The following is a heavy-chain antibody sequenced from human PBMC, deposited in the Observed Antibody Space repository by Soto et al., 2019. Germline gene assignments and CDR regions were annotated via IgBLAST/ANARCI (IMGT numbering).Heavy chain of an antibody. J-gene: IGHJ6*02. CDR3: ARGGIAAGSLDV. Sequence: SLTCTVSGGSISSGVYYWSWIRQHPGKGLEWIGYIYYSGSTCYNPSLKSRVTISVDTSKNQFSLKLSSVTAADTAVYYCARGGIAAGSLDVWGQGTTVTVSS. CDR2: IYYSGST. D-gene: IGHD6-13*01. V-gene: IGHV4-31*02. CDR1: GGSISSGVYY.